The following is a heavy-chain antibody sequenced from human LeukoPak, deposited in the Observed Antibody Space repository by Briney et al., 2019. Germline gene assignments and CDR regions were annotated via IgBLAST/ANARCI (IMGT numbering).Heavy chain of an antibody. CDR1: GFTSSSYW. D-gene: IGHD3-9*01. CDR2: IKQDGSEK. CDR3: ARDRIKIGYYDILTGYPPGGMDV. Sequence: PGGSLRLSCAASGFTSSSYWMSWVRQAPGKGLEWVANIKQDGSEKYYVDSVKGRFTISRDNAKNSLYLQMNSLRAEDTAVYYCARDRIKIGYYDILTGYPPGGMDVWGQGTTVTVSS. V-gene: IGHV3-7*01. J-gene: IGHJ6*02.